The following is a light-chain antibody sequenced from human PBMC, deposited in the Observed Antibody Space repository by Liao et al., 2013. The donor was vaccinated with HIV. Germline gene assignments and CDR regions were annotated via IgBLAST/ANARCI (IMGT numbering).Light chain of an antibody. V-gene: IGLV3-1*01. Sequence: SYELTQPPSVSVSPGQTASITCSGDKLGDKYVCWYQQKPGQSPVLVIYQDTKRPSGIPERFSGSNSGNTATLTISGTQAMDEGDYYCQAWDSSTHVVFGGGTKLTVL. J-gene: IGLJ2*01. CDR2: QDT. CDR3: QAWDSSTHVV. CDR1: KLGDKY.